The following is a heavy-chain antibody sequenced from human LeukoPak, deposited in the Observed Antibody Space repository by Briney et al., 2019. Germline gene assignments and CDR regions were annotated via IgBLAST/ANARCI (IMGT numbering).Heavy chain of an antibody. CDR1: GYTFTSYA. J-gene: IGHJ6*03. CDR2: INTNTGNP. V-gene: IGHV7-4-1*02. CDR3: AREGGDGWNYYYYMDV. D-gene: IGHD2-21*02. Sequence: GASVKVSCKASGYTFTSYAMNWVRQAPGQGLEWMGWINTNTGNPTYAQGFTGRFVFSLDTSVSTAYLQISSLKAEDTAVYYCAREGGDGWNYYYYMDVWGKGTTVTVSS.